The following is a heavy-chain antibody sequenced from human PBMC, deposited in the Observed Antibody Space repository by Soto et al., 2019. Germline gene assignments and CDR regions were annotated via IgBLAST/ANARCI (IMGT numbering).Heavy chain of an antibody. CDR2: ISGNSGSI. J-gene: IGHJ4*02. CDR3: AKGGANYYGSGGWDY. D-gene: IGHD3-10*01. V-gene: IGHV3-9*01. Sequence: GRSLRLSCAASGFTFDHYAMHWVRQAPGKGLEWVSGISGNSGSIGYADSVKGRFTISRDNAKNSLYLQMNSLRAEDTAFYYCAKGGANYYGSGGWDYWGQGTPVTVSS. CDR1: GFTFDHYA.